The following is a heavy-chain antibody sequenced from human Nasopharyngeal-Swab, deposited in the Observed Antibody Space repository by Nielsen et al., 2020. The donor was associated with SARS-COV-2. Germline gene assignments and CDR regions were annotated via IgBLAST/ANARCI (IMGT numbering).Heavy chain of an antibody. V-gene: IGHV1-2*06. J-gene: IGHJ4*02. Sequence: ASVKVSCKASGYSFTAFNVHWVRQAPGQGLECMGRFNPNSGTANYVEKFEGRVTMTGDTSTGTAYMELSRLTHDDTAVYYCARGDYGDNHQYWGQGTPVTVSS. CDR2: FNPNSGTA. CDR3: ARGDYGDNHQY. D-gene: IGHD4-17*01. CDR1: GYSFTAFN.